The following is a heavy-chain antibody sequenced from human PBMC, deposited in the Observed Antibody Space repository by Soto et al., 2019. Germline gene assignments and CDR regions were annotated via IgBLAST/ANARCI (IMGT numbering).Heavy chain of an antibody. Sequence: GGSLRLSCAASGFTFSSYGMHWVRQAPGKGLEWVANINEHGNDKYYVDSVKGRFTISRDNAQNSLYLQMNSLRAEDTAMYYCARGYSSGWHSPDYWGPGTLVTVYS. D-gene: IGHD6-19*01. J-gene: IGHJ4*02. CDR3: ARGYSSGWHSPDY. CDR2: INEHGNDK. CDR1: GFTFSSYG. V-gene: IGHV3-7*03.